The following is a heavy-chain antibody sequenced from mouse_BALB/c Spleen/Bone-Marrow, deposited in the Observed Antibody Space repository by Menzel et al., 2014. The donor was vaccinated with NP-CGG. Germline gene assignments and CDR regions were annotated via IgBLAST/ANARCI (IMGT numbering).Heavy chain of an antibody. D-gene: IGHD1-1*01. V-gene: IGHV7-3*02. CDR2: IRNKADGYTT. J-gene: IGHJ1*01. CDR3: ARDENYDIYWYFDV. Sequence: DVHLVESGGGLVQPGGSLRLSCATSGFTFTDYYMSWVRQTPGKALEWLGFIRNKADGYTTDYSVSVKGRSTISRDNSQSILYLQMNTLRAEDSATYYCARDENYDIYWYFDVWGAGTTGTVSS. CDR1: GFTFTDYY.